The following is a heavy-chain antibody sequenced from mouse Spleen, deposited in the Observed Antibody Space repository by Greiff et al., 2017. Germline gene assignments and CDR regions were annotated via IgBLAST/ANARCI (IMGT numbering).Heavy chain of an antibody. CDR2: IDPSDSET. J-gene: IGHJ1*01. CDR1: GYTFTSYW. CDR3: AREGYYGYSIYWYFDV. D-gene: IGHD2-2*01. Sequence: QVQLQQPGAELVKPGAPVKLSCKASGYTFTSYWMNWVKQRPGRGLEWIGRIDPSDSETHYNQKFKDKATLTVDKSSSTAYIQLSSLTSEDSAVYYCAREGYYGYSIYWYFDVWGAGTTVTVSS. V-gene: IGHV1-69*02.